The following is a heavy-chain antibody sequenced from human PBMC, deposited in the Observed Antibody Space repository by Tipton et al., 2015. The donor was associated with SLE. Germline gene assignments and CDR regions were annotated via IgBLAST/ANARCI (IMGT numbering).Heavy chain of an antibody. CDR2: ISGSGGST. D-gene: IGHD2-2*02. CDR3: AKGHSGSIVVVPAAIGFDY. CDR1: GFTFSSYA. V-gene: IGHV3-23*01. J-gene: IGHJ4*02. Sequence: SLRLSCAASGFTFSSYAMSWVRQAPGKGLEWVSAISGSGGSTYYADSVKGRFTISRDNSKNTLYLQMNSLRAEDTAVYYCAKGHSGSIVVVPAAIGFDYWGQGTLVPVSS.